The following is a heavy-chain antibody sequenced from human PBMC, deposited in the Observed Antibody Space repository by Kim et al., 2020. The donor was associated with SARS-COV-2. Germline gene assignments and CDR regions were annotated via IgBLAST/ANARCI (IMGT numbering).Heavy chain of an antibody. CDR1: GFTFSNYV. Sequence: GGSLRLSCVVSGFTFSNYVMSWVRQAPGKGLEWVSSVSGSGGSTDYADSVRGRFTISRDNSKNTLYLQMNSLRAEDTAVYYCAKGRDGILYYFDYWGQGTLVTVSS. CDR3: AKGRDGILYYFDY. D-gene: IGHD1-26*01. J-gene: IGHJ4*02. CDR2: VSGSGGST. V-gene: IGHV3-23*01.